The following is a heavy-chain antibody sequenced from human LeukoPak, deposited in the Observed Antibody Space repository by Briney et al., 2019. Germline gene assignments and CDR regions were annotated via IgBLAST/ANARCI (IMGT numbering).Heavy chain of an antibody. V-gene: IGHV1-69*13. CDR2: IIPIFGTA. Sequence: SVKVSCKAPGGTFSSYAIGWVRQAPGQGLEWMGGIIPIFGTANYAQKFQGRVTITADESTSTAYMELSSLRSEDTAVYYCAREIDYGDGIYYYYGMDVWGQGTLVTVSS. CDR3: AREIDYGDGIYYYYGMDV. D-gene: IGHD4-17*01. CDR1: GGTFSSYA. J-gene: IGHJ6*02.